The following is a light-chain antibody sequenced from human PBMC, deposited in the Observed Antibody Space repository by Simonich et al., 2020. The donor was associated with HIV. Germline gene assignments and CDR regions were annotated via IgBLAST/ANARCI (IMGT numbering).Light chain of an antibody. CDR3: MQGTHWPT. J-gene: IGKJ1*01. CDR2: KVS. V-gene: IGKV2-30*02. CDR1: QNLAHIDGNTH. Sequence: DVVMTQSPLSLPVTLGQPAAISCRSSQNLAHIDGNTHLNWFQQRPGQSPRRLIYKVSNRDSGVPDRFSGSGSGTDFTLRISRVEAEDVGVYYCMQGTHWPTFGQGTKVELK.